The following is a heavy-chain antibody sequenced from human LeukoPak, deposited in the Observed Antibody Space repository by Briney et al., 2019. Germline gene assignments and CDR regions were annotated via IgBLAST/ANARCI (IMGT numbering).Heavy chain of an antibody. Sequence: PSGTLSLTCAVSGGSISSSNWWSWVRQPPGKGLEWIGEINHSGSTNYNPSLKSRVTISVDTSKNQFSLKLSSVTAADTAVYYCARWNYYDSSDTYYFDYWGQGTLVTVSS. CDR1: GGSISSSNW. D-gene: IGHD3-22*01. CDR2: INHSGST. CDR3: ARWNYYDSSDTYYFDY. J-gene: IGHJ4*02. V-gene: IGHV4-4*02.